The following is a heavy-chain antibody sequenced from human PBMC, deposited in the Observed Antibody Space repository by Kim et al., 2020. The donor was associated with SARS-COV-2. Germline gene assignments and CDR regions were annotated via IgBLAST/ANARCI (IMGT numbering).Heavy chain of an antibody. CDR2: IIPIFGTA. Sequence: SVKVSCKASGGTFSSYAISWVRQAPGQGLEWMGGIIPIFGTANYAQKFQGRVTITADESTSTAYMELSSLRSEDTAVYYCARGGQASDYGDYWYFDYWGQGTLVTVSS. D-gene: IGHD4-17*01. CDR1: GGTFSSYA. J-gene: IGHJ4*02. V-gene: IGHV1-69*13. CDR3: ARGGQASDYGDYWYFDY.